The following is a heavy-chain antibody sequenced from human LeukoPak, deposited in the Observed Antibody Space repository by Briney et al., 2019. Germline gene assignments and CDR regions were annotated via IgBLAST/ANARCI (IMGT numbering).Heavy chain of an antibody. V-gene: IGHV4-4*07. J-gene: IGHJ4*02. Sequence: PSRTLSLTCTVSGGSFSSYYWSWIRQPAGKGLEWIGRIYTSGSTNYNPSLKRRVTTSVDTSKTQFSLKLSSVTAADTAVYYCAREGVSNDYCGQGTLVTVSS. CDR2: IYTSGST. D-gene: IGHD3-10*01. CDR3: AREGVSNDY. CDR1: GGSFSSYY.